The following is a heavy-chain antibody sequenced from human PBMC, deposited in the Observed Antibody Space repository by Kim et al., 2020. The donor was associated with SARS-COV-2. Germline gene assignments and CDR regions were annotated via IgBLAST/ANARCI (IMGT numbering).Heavy chain of an antibody. CDR2: INHSGST. J-gene: IGHJ5*02. CDR1: GGSFSGYY. Sequence: SETLSLTCAVYGGSFSGYYWSWIRQPPGKGLEWIGEINHSGSTNYNPSLKSRVTISVDTSKNQFSLKLSSVTAADTAVYYCASRSYSSGWYVGWFDPWGQGTLVTVSS. V-gene: IGHV4-34*01. D-gene: IGHD6-19*01. CDR3: ASRSYSSGWYVGWFDP.